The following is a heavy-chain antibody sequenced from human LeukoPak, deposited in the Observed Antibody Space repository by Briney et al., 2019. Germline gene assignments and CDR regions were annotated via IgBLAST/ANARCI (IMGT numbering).Heavy chain of an antibody. D-gene: IGHD4-17*01. CDR2: IYYTGST. CDR1: DGSISSPDHY. J-gene: IGHJ4*02. Sequence: SETLSLTCTVSDGSISSPDHYWGWIRQPPGKGLEWIGIIYYTGSTYYNLSLKSRVIISVDTSKSQSSLKVKSMTAADTAVYYCARRFFYGDYDTYYFDYWGQGILVTVSS. CDR3: ARRFFYGDYDTYYFDY. V-gene: IGHV4-39*01.